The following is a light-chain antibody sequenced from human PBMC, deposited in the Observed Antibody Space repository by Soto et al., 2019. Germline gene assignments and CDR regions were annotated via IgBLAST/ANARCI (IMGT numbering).Light chain of an antibody. V-gene: IGKV1-39*01. CDR2: AAS. J-gene: IGKJ2*01. Sequence: DIQMTQSPSSLSASVGDRVTITCRASQSISSYLNWYQQKPGKAPRLLIYAASSLQSGVSSRFSGSGSGTDFTLTISSLQPVDFAIYYCQQSYTNPYIFGQGTKLEIK. CDR3: QQSYTNPYI. CDR1: QSISSY.